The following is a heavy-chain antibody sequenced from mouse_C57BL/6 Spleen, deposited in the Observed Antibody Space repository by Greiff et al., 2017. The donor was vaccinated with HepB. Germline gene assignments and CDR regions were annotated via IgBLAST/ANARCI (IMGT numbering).Heavy chain of an antibody. CDR1: GFTFSDYY. CDR3: ARETDCSSYGDAMDY. D-gene: IGHD1-1*01. J-gene: IGHJ4*01. Sequence: EVKVVESEGGLVQPGSSMKLSCTASGFTFSDYYMAWVRQVPEKGLEWVANINYDGSSTYYLDSLKSRFIISRDNAKNILYLQMSSLKSEDTATYYCARETDCSSYGDAMDYWGQGTSVTVSS. V-gene: IGHV5-16*01. CDR2: INYDGSST.